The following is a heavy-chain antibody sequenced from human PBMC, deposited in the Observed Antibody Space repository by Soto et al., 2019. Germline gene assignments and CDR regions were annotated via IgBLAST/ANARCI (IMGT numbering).Heavy chain of an antibody. CDR3: ARVTLSYSGYAGWFDP. D-gene: IGHD5-12*01. V-gene: IGHV4-4*02. CDR2: IYHSGST. CDR1: GGSISISNW. Sequence: SETLSLTCAVSGGSISISNWWSWVRQPPGKGLEWIGEIYHSGSTNYNPSLKSRVTISVDKSKNQFSLKLSSVTAADTAVYYCARVTLSYSGYAGWFDPWGQGTLVTVSS. J-gene: IGHJ5*02.